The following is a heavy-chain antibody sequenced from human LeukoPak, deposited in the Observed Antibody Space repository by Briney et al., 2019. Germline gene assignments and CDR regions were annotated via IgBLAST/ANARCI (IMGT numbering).Heavy chain of an antibody. J-gene: IGHJ4*02. V-gene: IGHV3-30*18. CDR3: ANSDY. CDR1: GFPFSSYG. Sequence: GGSLSLSCAASGFPFSSYGMHWVRQAPGKGLEWVAVISYDGSNKYYADSVKGRFTISRDNSKNTLYLQMNSLRAEDTAVYYCANSDYWGQGTLVTVSS. CDR2: ISYDGSNK.